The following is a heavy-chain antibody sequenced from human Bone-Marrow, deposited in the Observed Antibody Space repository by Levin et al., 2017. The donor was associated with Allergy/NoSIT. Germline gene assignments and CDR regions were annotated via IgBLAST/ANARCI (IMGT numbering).Heavy chain of an antibody. Sequence: QSGGSLRLSCAASGFIFSSYHMHWVRQAPGKGLEWLAIISSDGTTIHHAESVKGRFTISRDNSKNTLYLQMDTLRVEDTAVYYCARVTHPDFYYGMDVWGQGTTVTVSS. CDR2: ISSDGTTI. J-gene: IGHJ6*02. CDR3: ARVTHPDFYYGMDV. D-gene: IGHD3-10*01. CDR1: GFIFSSYH. V-gene: IGHV3-30*04.